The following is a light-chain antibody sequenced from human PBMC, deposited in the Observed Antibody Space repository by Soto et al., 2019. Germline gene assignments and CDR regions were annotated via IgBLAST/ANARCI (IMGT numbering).Light chain of an antibody. V-gene: IGKV3D-15*01. J-gene: IGKJ5*01. Sequence: EIVMTQSPATLSVSPGERVTLSCRASQSVSSSYLAWYQQKPGQAPRFLIYGASSRATGIPARFSGSGSGTEFTLTVSSLQSEDFAVYYCQQYNNWPPITFGQGTRLEIK. CDR2: GAS. CDR3: QQYNNWPPIT. CDR1: QSVSSSY.